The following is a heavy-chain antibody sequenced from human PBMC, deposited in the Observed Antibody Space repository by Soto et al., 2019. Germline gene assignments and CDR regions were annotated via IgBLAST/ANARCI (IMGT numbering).Heavy chain of an antibody. V-gene: IGHV1-69*02. CDR2: IIPILGIA. CDR3: ASRYCSSTSCYRPYYYYYGMDV. Sequence: QVQLVQSGAEVKKPGSSVKVSCKASGGTFSSYTISWVRQAPGQGLEWMGRIIPILGIANYAQKFQGRVTITADKSTSTAYMALCSLRSEDTAVYYCASRYCSSTSCYRPYYYYYGMDVWGQGTTVTVSS. J-gene: IGHJ6*02. CDR1: GGTFSSYT. D-gene: IGHD2-2*01.